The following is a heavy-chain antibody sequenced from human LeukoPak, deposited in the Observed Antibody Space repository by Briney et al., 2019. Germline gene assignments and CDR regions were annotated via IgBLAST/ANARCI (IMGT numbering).Heavy chain of an antibody. Sequence: PSETLSLTCAVYGGSFSGYYWSWIRQPPGKGLEWVSAISGSGGSTYHADSVKGRFTISRDNSKNTLYLQMNSLRAEDTAVYYCAKAPRGYSSGPSDYWGQGTLVTVSS. CDR2: ISGSGGST. J-gene: IGHJ4*02. V-gene: IGHV3-23*01. D-gene: IGHD6-19*01. CDR3: AKAPRGYSSGPSDY. CDR1: GGSFSGYY.